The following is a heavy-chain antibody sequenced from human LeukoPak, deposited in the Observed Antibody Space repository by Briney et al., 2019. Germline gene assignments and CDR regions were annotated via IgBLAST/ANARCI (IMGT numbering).Heavy chain of an antibody. CDR2: ISWNSGSI. CDR3: ARVDTAMGQAYYYGMDV. Sequence: GGSLRLSCAASGFTFDDYAMYWVRQAPGKGLEWVSGISWNSGSIGYADSVKGRFTISRDNAKNSLYLQMNSLRAEDTALYYCARVDTAMGQAYYYGMDVWGQGTTVTVSS. D-gene: IGHD5-18*01. CDR1: GFTFDDYA. V-gene: IGHV3-9*01. J-gene: IGHJ6*02.